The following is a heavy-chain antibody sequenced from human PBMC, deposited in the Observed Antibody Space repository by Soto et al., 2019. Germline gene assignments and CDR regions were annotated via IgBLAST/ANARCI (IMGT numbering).Heavy chain of an antibody. CDR2: IDTSGTTT. J-gene: IGHJ4*01. CDR3: ARGSTAGWSRGGYFDY. D-gene: IGHD6-19*01. CDR1: GFTFSSYQ. V-gene: IGHV3-48*03. Sequence: GGSLRLSCGASGFTFSSYQMNWVRQAPGKGLEWVSHIDTSGTTTYYADSVKGRFTVSRDNARNSLYLKMNSLRAEDTAIYYCARGSTAGWSRGGYFDYWGHGTLVNVSS.